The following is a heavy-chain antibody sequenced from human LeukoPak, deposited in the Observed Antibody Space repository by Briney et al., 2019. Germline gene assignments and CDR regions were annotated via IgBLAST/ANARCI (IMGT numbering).Heavy chain of an antibody. Sequence: GGSLRLSCAASGFIFTNYAIHWVRQAPGKGLEWVAVISYDGSRTVYADSVKGRFTISRDNSKNTLYLQMNSLRVEDTAVYYCAKDRRPVLRYFEPDYWGQGTLVTVSS. CDR2: ISYDGSRT. V-gene: IGHV3-30-3*01. J-gene: IGHJ4*02. CDR3: AKDRRPVLRYFEPDY. CDR1: GFIFTNYA. D-gene: IGHD3-9*01.